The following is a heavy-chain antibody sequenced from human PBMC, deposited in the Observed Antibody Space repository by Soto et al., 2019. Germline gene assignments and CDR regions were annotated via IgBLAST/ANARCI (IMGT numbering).Heavy chain of an antibody. Sequence: QVQLVQSGAEVKKPGSSVKVSCKASGGTFSSYAISWVRQAPGQGLEWMGGIIPIFGTATYAQKFQGRVTIAADESTSTAYMELSSLRSEDTAVYYCARGAEDRWFGAPPGYYYYGMDVWGQGTTVTVSS. D-gene: IGHD3-10*01. J-gene: IGHJ6*02. CDR2: IIPIFGTA. V-gene: IGHV1-69*01. CDR3: ARGAEDRWFGAPPGYYYYGMDV. CDR1: GGTFSSYA.